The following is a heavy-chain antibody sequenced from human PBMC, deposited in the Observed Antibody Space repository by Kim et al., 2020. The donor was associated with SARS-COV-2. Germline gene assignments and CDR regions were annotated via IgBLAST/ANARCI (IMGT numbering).Heavy chain of an antibody. CDR3: ARDALYILTGYYPGYFDY. D-gene: IGHD3-9*01. CDR1: GFTFSSYS. Sequence: GGSLRLSCAASGFTFSSYSMNWVRQAPGKGLEWVSYIGSSSGTIYYADSVKGRFTISRDNAKNSLYLQMNSLRDEDTAVYYCARDALYILTGYYPGYFDYWGQGTLVTVSS. J-gene: IGHJ4*02. V-gene: IGHV3-48*02. CDR2: IGSSSGTI.